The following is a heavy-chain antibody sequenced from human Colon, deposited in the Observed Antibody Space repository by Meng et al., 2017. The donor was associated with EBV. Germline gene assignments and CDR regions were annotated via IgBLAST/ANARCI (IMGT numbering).Heavy chain of an antibody. V-gene: IGHV4-31*03. Sequence: QAQLRDWGPGLVTPSQTLSLTCTVSGGSVSSGGYYWTWIPQHPGKGLEWFGHIYYSGSTFYNPSLKRRVIISIDTSKNQFPLNLRSVTAADTAVYYCARVSSGWDYFDYWGQGTLVTVSS. CDR2: IYYSGST. D-gene: IGHD6-19*01. J-gene: IGHJ4*02. CDR1: GGSVSSGGYY. CDR3: ARVSSGWDYFDY.